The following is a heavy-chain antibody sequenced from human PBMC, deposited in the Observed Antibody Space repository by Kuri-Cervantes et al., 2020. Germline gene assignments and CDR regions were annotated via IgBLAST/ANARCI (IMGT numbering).Heavy chain of an antibody. Sequence: SVKVSCKASGYTFTSYAMHWVRQAPGQGLEWMGGIIPTFGTANYAQKFQGRVTITADESTSTAYMELSSLRSEDTAVYYCAREDGSSSVAFDIWGQGTMVTVSS. CDR3: AREDGSSSVAFDI. CDR1: GYTFTSYA. V-gene: IGHV1-69*13. CDR2: IIPTFGTA. D-gene: IGHD6-6*01. J-gene: IGHJ3*02.